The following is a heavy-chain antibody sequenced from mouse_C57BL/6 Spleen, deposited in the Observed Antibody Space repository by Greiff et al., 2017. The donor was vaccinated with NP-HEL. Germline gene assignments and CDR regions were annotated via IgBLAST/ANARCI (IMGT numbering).Heavy chain of an antibody. D-gene: IGHD3-2*02. CDR3: ARRGDSSAWFAY. CDR1: GYAFSSSW. J-gene: IGHJ3*01. Sequence: QVQLKQSGPELVKPGASVKISCKASGYAFSSSWMNWVKQRPGKGLEWIGRIYPGDGDTNYNGKFKGKATLTADKSSSTAYMQLSSLTSEDSAVYFCARRGDSSAWFAYWGQGTLVTVSA. V-gene: IGHV1-82*01. CDR2: IYPGDGDT.